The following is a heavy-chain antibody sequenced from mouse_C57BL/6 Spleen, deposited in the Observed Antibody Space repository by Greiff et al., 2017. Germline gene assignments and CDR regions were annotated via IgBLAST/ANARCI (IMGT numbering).Heavy chain of an antibody. CDR3: ARWYYGSSSYFDY. D-gene: IGHD1-1*01. J-gene: IGHJ2*01. CDR2: IYPGDGDT. V-gene: IGHV1-80*01. CDR1: GYAFSGYW. Sequence: QVQLQQSGAELVKPGASVKISCKASGYAFSGYWMNWVKQRPGKGLEWIGQIYPGDGDTNYNGKFKGKATLTADKSSSTAYMQLSSLTSEDSAVYFCARWYYGSSSYFDYWGQGTTLTVSS.